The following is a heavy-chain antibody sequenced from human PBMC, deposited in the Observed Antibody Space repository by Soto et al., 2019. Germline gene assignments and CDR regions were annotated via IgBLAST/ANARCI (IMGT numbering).Heavy chain of an antibody. J-gene: IGHJ4*02. CDR1: GGSISSYY. CDR3: ARTLYSYGPRFDY. Sequence: QVQLQESGPGLVKPSETLSLTCTVSGGSISSYYWXWIRQPPGKGLEWIGYIYYSGSTNYNPSLKSRXTISVDTSKNQFSLKLSSVTAADTAVYYCARTLYSYGPRFDYWGQGTLVTVSS. CDR2: IYYSGST. V-gene: IGHV4-59*01. D-gene: IGHD5-18*01.